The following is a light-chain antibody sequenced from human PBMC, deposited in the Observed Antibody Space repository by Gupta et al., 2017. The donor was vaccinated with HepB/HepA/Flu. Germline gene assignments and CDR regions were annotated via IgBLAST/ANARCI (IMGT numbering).Light chain of an antibody. CDR3: NSLDSSGNIPV. V-gene: IGLV3-19*01. CDR2: GKH. J-gene: IGLJ1*01. Sequence: SSELTQDPAVSVALGQTVRITCQGDSLRSYYASWYQQNPGQAPVLVIYGKHNRPSGIPDRFSGSSSGNTASLTITGAQAEDEADYYCNSLDSSGNIPVFGTGTKVNVL. CDR1: SLRSYY.